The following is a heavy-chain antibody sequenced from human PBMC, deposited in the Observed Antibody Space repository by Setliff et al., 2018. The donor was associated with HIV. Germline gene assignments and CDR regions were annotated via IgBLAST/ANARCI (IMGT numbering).Heavy chain of an antibody. CDR2: ISGYNSNS. CDR3: ALASIVSTARWNH. Sequence: GASVKVSCKASGFSFTSFGITWVRQAPGQGLEWVGWISGYNSNSNYAQNFQGRVTMTRDTSISTAYMDLSSLTSDDTAVYYCALASIVSTARWNHWGRGTLVTVSS. CDR1: GFSFTSFG. D-gene: IGHD1-26*01. J-gene: IGHJ5*02. V-gene: IGHV1-18*01.